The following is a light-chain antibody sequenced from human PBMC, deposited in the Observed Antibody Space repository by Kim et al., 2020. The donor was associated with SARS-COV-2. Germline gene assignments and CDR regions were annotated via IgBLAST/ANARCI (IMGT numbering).Light chain of an antibody. V-gene: IGLV6-57*04. J-gene: IGLJ2*01. CDR3: QSYDSSNDVV. CDR1: SGSIASNY. Sequence: NFMLTQPHSVSESPGKTVTISCTRSSGSIASNYVQWYQQRQGSAPTTVIYEDDQRPSGVPDRFSGSIDSSSNSASLTISGLKTEDEADYYCQSYDSSNDVVFGGGTQLTVL. CDR2: EDD.